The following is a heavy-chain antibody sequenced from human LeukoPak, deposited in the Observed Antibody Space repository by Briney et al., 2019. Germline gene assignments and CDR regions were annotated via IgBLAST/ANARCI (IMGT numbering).Heavy chain of an antibody. CDR1: GGSISSYY. J-gene: IGHJ5*02. D-gene: IGHD4-17*01. V-gene: IGHV4-59*01. Sequence: SETLSLTCTVSGGSISSYYWIWIRQPPGKGLDYIGYVHYSGSTNYNPSLRSRVTISVDTSRNQFSLNLTSATAADTAIYYCAGSTVGNWFDPWGQGTLVTVSS. CDR2: VHYSGST. CDR3: AGSTVGNWFDP.